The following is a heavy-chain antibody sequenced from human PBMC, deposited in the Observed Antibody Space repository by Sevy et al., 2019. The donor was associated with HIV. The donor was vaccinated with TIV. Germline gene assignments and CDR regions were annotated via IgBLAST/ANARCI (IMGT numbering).Heavy chain of an antibody. J-gene: IGHJ4*02. CDR2: FVPEDGEI. CDR1: GYTLSEVS. V-gene: IGHV1-24*01. CDR3: VIGDTPRLTGSGTRLKDQSMNYFHF. D-gene: IGHD3-22*01. Sequence: ASVKVSCKVPGYTLSEVSMHWVRQAPGKGLEWMGGFVPEDGEIVYAQNFQGRVTVAEDTLTDTAYLEVTNLRSEDTATYFCVIGDTPRLTGSGTRLKDQSMNYFHFWGQGTLVTVSS.